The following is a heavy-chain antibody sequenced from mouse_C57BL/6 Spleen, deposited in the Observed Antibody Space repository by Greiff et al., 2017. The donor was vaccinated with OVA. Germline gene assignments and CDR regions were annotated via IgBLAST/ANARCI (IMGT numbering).Heavy chain of an antibody. CDR3: ARYAALYGYDGAMDY. CDR1: GYTFTSYW. CDR2: INPSSGYT. D-gene: IGHD2-2*01. Sequence: VQLQQSGAELAKPGASVKLSCKASGYTFTSYWMHWVKQRPGQGLEWIGYINPSSGYTKYNQKFKDKATLTADKSSSTAYMQLSSLTYEDSAVDYCARYAALYGYDGAMDYWGQGTSVTVSS. V-gene: IGHV1-7*01. J-gene: IGHJ4*01.